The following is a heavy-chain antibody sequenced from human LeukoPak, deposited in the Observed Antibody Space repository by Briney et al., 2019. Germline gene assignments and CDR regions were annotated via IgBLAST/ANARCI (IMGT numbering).Heavy chain of an antibody. CDR2: IYYSGST. J-gene: IGHJ6*03. CDR3: AAGRITMISALDYYYMDV. CDR1: GGSISSSSYY. V-gene: IGHV4-39*07. D-gene: IGHD3-22*01. Sequence: SETLSLTCTVSGGSISSSSYYWGWIRQPPGKGLEWIGSIYYSGSTNYNPSLKSRVTISVDTSKNQFSLKLSSVTAADTAVYYCAAGRITMISALDYYYMDVWGKGTTVTVSS.